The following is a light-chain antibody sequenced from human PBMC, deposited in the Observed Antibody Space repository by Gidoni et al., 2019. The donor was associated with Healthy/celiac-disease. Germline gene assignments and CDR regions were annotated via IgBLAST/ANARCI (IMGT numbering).Light chain of an antibody. CDR1: QSISSW. CDR3: QQYNSYPRT. CDR2: QAS. Sequence: FQMTQSPSPLSASPGDRVTITCRASQSISSWLAWYQQKPGKAPKLLIYQASSFESGVPSRFSGSGSGTEFTLTISSLQPDDFATYYCQQYNSYPRTFGQGTRLEIK. J-gene: IGKJ5*01. V-gene: IGKV1-5*03.